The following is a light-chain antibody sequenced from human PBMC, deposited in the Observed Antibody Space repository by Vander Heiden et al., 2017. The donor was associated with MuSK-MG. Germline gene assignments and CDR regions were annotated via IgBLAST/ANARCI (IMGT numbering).Light chain of an antibody. V-gene: IGKV2-28*01. Sequence: IGLIHSPPPLPSPPGEPASISCRSSQSLLHSNGYNYLDWYLQKPGQSPQLLIYLGSNRASGVPDRFSGSGSGTDFTLKISRVEAEDVGVYYCMQALQTPLTFGGGTKVEIK. CDR2: LGS. CDR3: MQALQTPLT. CDR1: QSLLHSNGYNY. J-gene: IGKJ4*01.